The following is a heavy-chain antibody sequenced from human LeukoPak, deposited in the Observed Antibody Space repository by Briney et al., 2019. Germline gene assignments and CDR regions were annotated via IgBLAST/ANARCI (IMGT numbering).Heavy chain of an antibody. CDR1: GGSINSYY. J-gene: IGHJ4*02. CDR2: IYSSGST. D-gene: IGHD4-23*01. Sequence: PSETLSLTYTVSGGSINSYYWSWILQPAGKGLEWIGRIYSSGSTNYNPSLKSRVSMSVDTSKNQFSLKLTSVTAADTAVYYCARGGKATVVTMWGQGILVTVSS. CDR3: ARGGKATVVTM. V-gene: IGHV4-4*07.